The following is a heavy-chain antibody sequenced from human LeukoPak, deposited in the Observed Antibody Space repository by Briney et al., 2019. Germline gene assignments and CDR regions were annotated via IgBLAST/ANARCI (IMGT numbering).Heavy chain of an antibody. D-gene: IGHD6-13*01. CDR1: GGSISSYY. Sequence: SETLSLTCTVSGGSISSYYWSWICQHPGKGLEWIGYIYYSGSTYYNPSLKSRVTISVDTSKNQFSLKLSSVTAADTAVYYCARGVAAAGLDAFDIWGQGTMVTVSS. V-gene: IGHV4-59*06. J-gene: IGHJ3*02. CDR3: ARGVAAAGLDAFDI. CDR2: IYYSGST.